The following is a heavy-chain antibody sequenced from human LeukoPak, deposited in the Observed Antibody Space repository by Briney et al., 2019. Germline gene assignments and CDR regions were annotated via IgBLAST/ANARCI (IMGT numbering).Heavy chain of an antibody. CDR1: GGSISSYY. J-gene: IGHJ3*02. V-gene: IGHV4-59*08. CDR2: IYYTGNTGST. Sequence: SETLSLTCTVSGGSISSYYWSWIRQPPGKGLEWIGYIYYTGNTGSTDSNPSLKSRVTISVDTSKNQFSLKLSSVTAADTAVYFCAKGPYSYDSSGAFDIWGQGTMVTVSS. CDR3: AKGPYSYDSSGAFDI. D-gene: IGHD3-22*01.